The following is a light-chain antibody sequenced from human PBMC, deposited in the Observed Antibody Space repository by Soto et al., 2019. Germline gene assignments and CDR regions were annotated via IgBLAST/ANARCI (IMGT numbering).Light chain of an antibody. V-gene: IGKV1-5*03. CDR3: QQYNNYWT. J-gene: IGKJ1*01. Sequence: DIEMTQSPSTLPASLGDRVTITCRASHSVNSWLAWFQQKPGKAPKLLIYKASTLESGVPSRFSGSGSGTEFTLTISSMQPDDFGTYYCQQYNNYWTFGQGTRWIT. CDR1: HSVNSW. CDR2: KAS.